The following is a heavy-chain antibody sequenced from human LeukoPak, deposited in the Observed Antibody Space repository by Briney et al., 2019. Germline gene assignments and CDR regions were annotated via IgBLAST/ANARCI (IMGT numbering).Heavy chain of an antibody. CDR3: ARGKYESSDWFDP. CDR2: IIPIFGTA. V-gene: IGHV1-69*01. D-gene: IGHD6-6*01. J-gene: IGHJ5*02. CDR1: GGTFSSYA. Sequence: AASVKVSCKASGGTFSSYAISWVRQAPGQGLEWMGGIIPIFGTANYAQKFQGRVTITADESTSTAYMELSSLRSEDTAVYYCARGKYESSDWFDPWGQGTLVTVSS.